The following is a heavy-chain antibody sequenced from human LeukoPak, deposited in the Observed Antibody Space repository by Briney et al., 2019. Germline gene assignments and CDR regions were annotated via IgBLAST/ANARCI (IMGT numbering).Heavy chain of an antibody. CDR2: INTDGSST. CDR3: AKPYGSGYYFFDN. J-gene: IGHJ4*02. D-gene: IGHD6-19*01. V-gene: IGHV3-74*01. CDR1: GFTFSTYG. Sequence: GGSLRLSCAASGFTFSTYGMHWVRQAPGKGLVWVSRINTDGSSTTFADSVKGRFTISRDNAKNTLYLQMNSLRAEDTAVYYCAKPYGSGYYFFDNWGQGTLVTVSS.